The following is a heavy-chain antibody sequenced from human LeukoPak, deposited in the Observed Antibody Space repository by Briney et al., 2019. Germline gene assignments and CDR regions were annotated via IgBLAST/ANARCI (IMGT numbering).Heavy chain of an antibody. Sequence: GGSLRLSCAASGFTFSSYEMNLVRQAPGKGLEWVSYISSSGSTIYYADSVKGRFTISRDNAKNSLYLQMNSLRAEDTAVYYCASEAEPPYCSGGSCYSDGAFDIWGQGTMVTVSS. V-gene: IGHV3-48*03. CDR1: GFTFSSYE. D-gene: IGHD2-15*01. CDR3: ASEAEPPYCSGGSCYSDGAFDI. CDR2: ISSSGSTI. J-gene: IGHJ3*02.